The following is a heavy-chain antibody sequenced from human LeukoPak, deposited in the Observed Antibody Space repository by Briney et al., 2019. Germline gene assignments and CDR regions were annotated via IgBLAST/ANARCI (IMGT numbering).Heavy chain of an antibody. CDR3: AGTKLGYCTITGCPLES. J-gene: IGHJ4*02. D-gene: IGHD2-2*01. CDR2: IYFNGFP. V-gene: IGHV4-59*01. Sequence: SETLSLICNVSGASLSDYFWSWIRQPPGKGLEWVGYIYFNGFPNYSPSLKSRVTISVEESKSQFSLNLRSVTAADTAVYFCAGTKLGYCTITGCPLESWGQGTLVTVSS. CDR1: GASLSDYF.